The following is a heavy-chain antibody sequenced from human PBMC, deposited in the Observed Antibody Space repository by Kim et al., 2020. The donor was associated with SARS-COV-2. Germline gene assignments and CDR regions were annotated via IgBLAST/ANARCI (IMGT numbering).Heavy chain of an antibody. Sequence: NPSLKSRVTISVDTSKNQFSLKLSSVTAADTAVYYCARDRPVRGVTENDYWGQGTLVTVSS. V-gene: IGHV4-34*01. CDR3: ARDRPVRGVTENDY. J-gene: IGHJ4*02. D-gene: IGHD3-10*01.